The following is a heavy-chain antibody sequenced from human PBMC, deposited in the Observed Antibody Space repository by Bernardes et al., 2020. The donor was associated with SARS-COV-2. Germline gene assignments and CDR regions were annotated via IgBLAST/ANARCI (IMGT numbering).Heavy chain of an antibody. CDR2: ISGIGEST. V-gene: IGHV3-23*01. CDR1: GFTFSNYA. CDR3: AKLWYGNGWQYYFDY. D-gene: IGHD6-19*01. Sequence: GGSLRLSCAASGFTFSNYAISWVRQAPGKGLESVSAISGIGESTYYADSVKGRFTISRDNSKSTLYLQMNSLRPENTAVYYCAKLWYGNGWQYYFDYWGQGTLVTVSS. J-gene: IGHJ4*02.